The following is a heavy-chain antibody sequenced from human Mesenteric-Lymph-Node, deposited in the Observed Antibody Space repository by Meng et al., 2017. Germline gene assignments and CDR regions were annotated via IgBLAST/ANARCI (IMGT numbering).Heavy chain of an antibody. CDR2: IRSTGTGT. V-gene: IGHV3-23*01. CDR3: AKREVSNYYDLTGSLFWFFDL. Sequence: GGSLRLSCAASGFSFDTYAMSWVRQAPGKAPEWVAAIRSTGTGTFYADSVKGRFTISRDNSNNILYLEMNSLRAEDTAVYFCAKREVSNYYDLTGSLFWFFDLWGRGTLVTVSS. J-gene: IGHJ2*01. D-gene: IGHD3-22*01. CDR1: GFSFDTYA.